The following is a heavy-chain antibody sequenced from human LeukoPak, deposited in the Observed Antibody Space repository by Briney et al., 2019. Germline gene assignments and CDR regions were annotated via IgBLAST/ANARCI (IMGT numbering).Heavy chain of an antibody. CDR1: GFTFRSYS. D-gene: IGHD3-9*01. Sequence: GGSLTLSCPASGFTFRSYSMHWVRQAPGKGLEWVSSISSSSSYIYYADSVKGRFTISRDNAKNALYLQMNSLRAEDTAVYYCARDILRYFDGRFDPWGQGTLVTVSS. J-gene: IGHJ5*02. CDR2: ISSSSSYI. CDR3: ARDILRYFDGRFDP. V-gene: IGHV3-21*01.